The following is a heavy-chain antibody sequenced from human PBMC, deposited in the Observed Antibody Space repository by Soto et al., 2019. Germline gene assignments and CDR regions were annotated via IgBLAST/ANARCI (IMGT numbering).Heavy chain of an antibody. Sequence: VQLAQSGAEVKKPGASVKVSCKASGYTFTGYYLHWVRQAPGQGLEWMGWINPNRGGTKYAEKFQGRVTMTRDTSISTAYMEMRRLTSDDTAVFYCARAIGHFVFGEVISYGMDVWGQGITVIVSS. J-gene: IGHJ6*02. V-gene: IGHV1-2*02. D-gene: IGHD3-3*01. CDR2: INPNRGGT. CDR3: ARAIGHFVFGEVISYGMDV. CDR1: GYTFTGYY.